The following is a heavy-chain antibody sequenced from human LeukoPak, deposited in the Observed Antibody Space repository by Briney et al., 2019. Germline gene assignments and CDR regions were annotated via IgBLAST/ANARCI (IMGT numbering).Heavy chain of an antibody. J-gene: IGHJ4*02. CDR2: ISGSGGST. CDR1: GCTFSSYA. D-gene: IGHD6-19*01. CDR3: ATRDISSGWPLDY. Sequence: GGSLRLSCAASGCTFSSYAMSWVRQAPGKGLEWVSAISGSGGSTYYADSVKGRFAISRDNSKNTLYLQMNSLRAEDTAVYYCATRDISSGWPLDYWGQGTLVTVSS. V-gene: IGHV3-23*01.